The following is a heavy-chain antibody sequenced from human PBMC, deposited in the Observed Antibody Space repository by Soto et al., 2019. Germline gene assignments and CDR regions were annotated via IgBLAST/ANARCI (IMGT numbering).Heavy chain of an antibody. V-gene: IGHV1-46*02. J-gene: IGHJ4*02. Sequence: ASVKVSCKTSGYTFNNYDMHWVRQAPGQGLEWMGVINPSGGSTSYAQKFQGRVTMTRDTSTSTVYMELSSLRSEDTAVYYCAMPYSSGRYVYGYWGQGTLVTVSS. CDR2: INPSGGST. CDR3: AMPYSSGRYVYGY. CDR1: GYTFNNYD. D-gene: IGHD6-19*01.